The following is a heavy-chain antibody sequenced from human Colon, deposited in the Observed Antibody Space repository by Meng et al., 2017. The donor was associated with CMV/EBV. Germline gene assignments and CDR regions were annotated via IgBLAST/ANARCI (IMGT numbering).Heavy chain of an antibody. CDR2: IDTAGDT. J-gene: IGHJ4*02. Sequence: SGFTFSNYEMHWVRQATGKGLERVSAIDTAGDTYYLGSVKGRFTISRESAKNSLYLQMNSLRVGDTAVYFCARARCSGGSCKGGFDYWGRGTLVTVSS. D-gene: IGHD2-15*01. V-gene: IGHV3-13*01. CDR1: GFTFSNYE. CDR3: ARARCSGGSCKGGFDY.